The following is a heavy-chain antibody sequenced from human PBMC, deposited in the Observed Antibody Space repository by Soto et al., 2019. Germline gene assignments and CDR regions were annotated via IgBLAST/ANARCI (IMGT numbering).Heavy chain of an antibody. V-gene: IGHV3-20*04. CDR2: INWNGGST. CDR3: ARALWGITGTTSWFDP. Sequence: EVQLVESGGGVVRPGGSLRLSCAASGFTFDDYGMSWVRQAPGKGLEWVSGINWNGGSTGYADSVKGRFTISRDNAKNSRYLQMISLRAEDTALYYCARALWGITGTTSWFDPWGQGTLVTVSS. CDR1: GFTFDDYG. D-gene: IGHD1-7*01. J-gene: IGHJ5*02.